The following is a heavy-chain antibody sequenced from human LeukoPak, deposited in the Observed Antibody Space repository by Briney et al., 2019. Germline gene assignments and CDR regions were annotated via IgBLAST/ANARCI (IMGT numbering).Heavy chain of an antibody. Sequence: SVKVSCKASGGTFSSYAISWVRQAPGQGREWMGRIIPIFGTANYAQKFQGRVTITTDESTSTAYMELSSLRSEDTAVYYCAQSGYGDAFDIWGQGTMVTVSS. J-gene: IGHJ3*02. CDR3: AQSGYGDAFDI. CDR2: IIPIFGTA. V-gene: IGHV1-69*05. D-gene: IGHD2-15*01. CDR1: GGTFSSYA.